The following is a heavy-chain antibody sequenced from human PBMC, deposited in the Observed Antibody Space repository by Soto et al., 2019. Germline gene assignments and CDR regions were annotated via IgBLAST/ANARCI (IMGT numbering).Heavy chain of an antibody. CDR3: AKDHKRGGYSYGSPDY. V-gene: IGHV3-30*18. D-gene: IGHD5-18*01. Sequence: GGSLILSCAASGFPFSSYGMHLVRQTPGKGLEWVAVISYDGSNKYYADSVKGRFTISRDNSKNTLYLQMNSLRAEDTAVYYCAKDHKRGGYSYGSPDYWGQGTLVTVSS. CDR1: GFPFSSYG. CDR2: ISYDGSNK. J-gene: IGHJ4*02.